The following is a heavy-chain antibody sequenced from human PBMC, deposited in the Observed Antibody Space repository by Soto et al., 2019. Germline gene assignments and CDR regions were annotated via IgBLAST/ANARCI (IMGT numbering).Heavy chain of an antibody. CDR2: ISGSGFKK. V-gene: IGHV3-23*01. CDR1: GFIFENFG. CDR3: AKNQGVELVPLATVDWFDP. Sequence: GGSLRLSCAASGFIFENFGMSWVRQAPGKGLEWISSISGSGFKKYYADSVKGRFTISRDNSKSTVYLELNNLSAEDTAVYHCAKNQGVELVPLATVDWFDPWGQGSGVTVSS. J-gene: IGHJ5*02. D-gene: IGHD1-26*01.